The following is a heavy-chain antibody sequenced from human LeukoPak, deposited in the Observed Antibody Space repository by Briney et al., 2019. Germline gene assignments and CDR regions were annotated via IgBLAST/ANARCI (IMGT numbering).Heavy chain of an antibody. CDR1: GFTVSSNY. CDR2: IYSGGST. Sequence: GGSLRLSCAASGFTVSSNYMSCVRQAPGKGLEWVSVIYSGGSTYYADSVKGRFTISRDNSKNTLYLQMDSLRAEDTAVYYCAREAWGIAAAGIDYWGQGTLVTVSS. V-gene: IGHV3-66*01. D-gene: IGHD6-13*01. J-gene: IGHJ4*02. CDR3: AREAWGIAAAGIDY.